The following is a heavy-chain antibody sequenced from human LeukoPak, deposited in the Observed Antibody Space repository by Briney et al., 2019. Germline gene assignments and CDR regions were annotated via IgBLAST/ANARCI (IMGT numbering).Heavy chain of an antibody. V-gene: IGHV3-15*04. CDR1: GFTFNYAW. D-gene: IGHD1-7*01. Sequence: PGGSLRLSCAASGFTFNYAWMSWVRQVPGKGLEWVGQIVSQIDGGTTDYAAPVKGRFTISRDDSESMLYLQMNSLKIEDTAVYYCTTDEDWNYARKDVWGQGATVIVSS. CDR3: TTDEDWNYARKDV. CDR2: IVSQIDGGTT. J-gene: IGHJ6*02.